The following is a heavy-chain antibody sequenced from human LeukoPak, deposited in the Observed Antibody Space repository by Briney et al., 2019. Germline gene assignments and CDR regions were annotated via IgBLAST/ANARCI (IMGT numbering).Heavy chain of an antibody. CDR1: GFTFSSYA. CDR3: ARGGSGYDSALDY. J-gene: IGHJ4*02. V-gene: IGHV3-30*04. Sequence: GGSLRLSCAASGFTFSSYAMHWVRQAPGKGLEWVAAISYDGSNKYSADSVKGRFTISRDNAKNSLYLQMNSLRAEDTAVYYCARGGSGYDSALDYWGQGTLVTVSS. D-gene: IGHD5-12*01. CDR2: ISYDGSNK.